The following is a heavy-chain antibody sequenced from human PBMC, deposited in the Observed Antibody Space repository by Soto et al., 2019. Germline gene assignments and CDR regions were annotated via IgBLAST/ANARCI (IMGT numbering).Heavy chain of an antibody. D-gene: IGHD3-10*01. CDR3: SGAYDLVCYP. Sequence: QVQLVQSGAEVKKPGASLKVSCKASGYTFTDSHIHWVRQAPGQGLEWMGWINPDTGDRNYAQRFPGKVTLTRDTFITTAYMALTWLTSDDTAVYFWSGAYDLVCYPLGQGTLVTVSS. V-gene: IGHV1-2*02. J-gene: IGHJ5*02. CDR1: GYTFTDSH. CDR2: INPDTGDR.